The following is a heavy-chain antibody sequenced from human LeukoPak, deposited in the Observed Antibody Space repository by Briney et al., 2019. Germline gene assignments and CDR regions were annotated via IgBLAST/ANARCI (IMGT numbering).Heavy chain of an antibody. Sequence: SETLSLTCSVSGGSISSSSYYWGWTRQPPGKGLEWIGSIYYSGSAYFNPSLKSRVTISIDTSKNQFSLKLSSVTAADTAVYYCARLSKGGYTYGGPIEYWGQGALVTVSS. J-gene: IGHJ4*02. D-gene: IGHD5-18*01. CDR2: IYYSGSA. CDR3: ARLSKGGYTYGGPIEY. CDR1: GGSISSSSYY. V-gene: IGHV4-39*01.